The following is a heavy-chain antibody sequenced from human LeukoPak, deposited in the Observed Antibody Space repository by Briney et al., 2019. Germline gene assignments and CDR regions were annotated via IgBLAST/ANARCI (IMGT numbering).Heavy chain of an antibody. CDR1: GYTFTSYD. Sequence: ASVKVSCKASGYTFTSYDINWVRQATGQGLEWMGWMNPNSGNTGYAQKFQGRVTITRNTSMSTAYMELSRLRSDDTAVYYCATLPRYSGYDFDYWGQGTLVTVSS. V-gene: IGHV1-8*03. D-gene: IGHD5-12*01. CDR2: MNPNSGNT. CDR3: ATLPRYSGYDFDY. J-gene: IGHJ4*02.